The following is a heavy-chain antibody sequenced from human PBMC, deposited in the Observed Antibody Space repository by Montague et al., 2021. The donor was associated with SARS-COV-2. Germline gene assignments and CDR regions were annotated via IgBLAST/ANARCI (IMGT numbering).Heavy chain of an antibody. CDR2: IWYDGSNK. CDR1: GFTFTSYG. Sequence: SLRLSCAASGFTFTSYGMHWVRQAPGKGLEWAAVIWYDGSNKYYADSVKGRFTISRDNSKNTLYLQMNSLRVEDTAIYYCATDGSGRVYDIRGQGTLVSVSS. V-gene: IGHV3-33*01. D-gene: IGHD3-9*01. CDR3: ATDGSGRVYDI. J-gene: IGHJ4*02.